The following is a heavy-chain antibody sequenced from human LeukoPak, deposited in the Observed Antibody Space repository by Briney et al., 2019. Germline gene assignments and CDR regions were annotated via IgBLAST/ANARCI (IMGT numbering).Heavy chain of an antibody. CDR3: ARLYYDSSGYYQICYFDY. Sequence: SETLSLTCTVSGGSISSSSYYWGWIRQPPGKGLEWIGSIYYSGSTYYNPSLKSRVTISVDTSKNQFSLNLSSVTAADTAVYYCARLYYDSSGYYQICYFDYWGQGTLDTVSS. CDR2: IYYSGST. V-gene: IGHV4-39*01. CDR1: GGSISSSSYY. D-gene: IGHD3-22*01. J-gene: IGHJ4*02.